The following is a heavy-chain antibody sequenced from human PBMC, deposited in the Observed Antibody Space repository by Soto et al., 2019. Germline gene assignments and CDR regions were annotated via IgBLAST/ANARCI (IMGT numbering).Heavy chain of an antibody. Sequence: EVQLLESGGGLVQPGGSLRLSCAASGFTFSEYAMSWVRQAPGKGLEWVSSISSSGGTTSYTDSVKGRFTISRDNSKNTLFLQMNGLRAEDTAIYYCTKEPKKSTRHDYWGLGTLVTVSP. J-gene: IGHJ4*02. CDR2: ISSSGGTT. CDR1: GFTFSEYA. CDR3: TKEPKKSTRHDY. V-gene: IGHV3-23*01.